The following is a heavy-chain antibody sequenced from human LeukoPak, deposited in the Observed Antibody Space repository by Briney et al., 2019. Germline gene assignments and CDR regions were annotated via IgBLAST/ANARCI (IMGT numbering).Heavy chain of an antibody. CDR2: ISDGAATT. Sequence: GGSLRLSCAASGFIFTSYAMSWVRQAPGKGLEWVSLISDGAATTYYADSVKGRFTISRDNSKNTLYLQMISLRAEDTAVYYCANLNSGYATDFWGQGTLVTVSS. CDR1: GFIFTSYA. J-gene: IGHJ4*02. V-gene: IGHV3-23*01. D-gene: IGHD5-12*01. CDR3: ANLNSGYATDF.